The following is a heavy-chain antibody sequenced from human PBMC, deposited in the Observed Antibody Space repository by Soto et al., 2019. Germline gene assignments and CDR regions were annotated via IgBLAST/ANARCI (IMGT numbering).Heavy chain of an antibody. CDR2: IWYDGSNK. CDR3: ATSLAATPALFDS. CDR1: GFTFSSYG. J-gene: IGHJ4*02. D-gene: IGHD2-15*01. Sequence: QVQLVESGGGVVQPGRSLRLSCAASGFTFSSYGMHWVRQAPGKGLEWVAVIWYDGSNKYYADSVKGRFTISRDNSKNTLYLQMNSLRAEDTAVYYCATSLAATPALFDSWGQGTLVTVSS. V-gene: IGHV3-33*01.